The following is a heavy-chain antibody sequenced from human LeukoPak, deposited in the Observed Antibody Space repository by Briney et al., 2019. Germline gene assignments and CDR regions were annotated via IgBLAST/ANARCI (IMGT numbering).Heavy chain of an antibody. V-gene: IGHV3-7*01. D-gene: IGHD3-10*01. CDR2: IKQDGSEK. Sequence: GGSLRLSCAASGFTFSSYWMSWVRQAPGKGLEWVANIKQDGSEKYYVDSVKGRFTISRDNAKNSLYLQMNSLRAEDTAMYYCARDGWFGDYNWFDPWGQGTLVTVSS. CDR3: ARDGWFGDYNWFDP. J-gene: IGHJ5*02. CDR1: GFTFSSYW.